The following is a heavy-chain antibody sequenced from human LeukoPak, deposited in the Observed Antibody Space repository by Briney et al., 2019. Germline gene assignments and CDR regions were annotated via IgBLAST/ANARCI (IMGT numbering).Heavy chain of an antibody. CDR3: ARDPVCDY. Sequence: PGGSLRLSCAASGFTFSSYEMNWVRQAPGKGLEWVSYISNSGTTIYYADSVKGRFTISRDNAKNSLYLQMNSLRAEDTAIYYCARDPVCDYWGRGTLVTVSS. CDR2: ISNSGTTI. V-gene: IGHV3-48*03. CDR1: GFTFSSYE. J-gene: IGHJ4*02.